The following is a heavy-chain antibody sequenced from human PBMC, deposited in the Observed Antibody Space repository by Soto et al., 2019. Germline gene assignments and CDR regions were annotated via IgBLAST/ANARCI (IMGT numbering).Heavy chain of an antibody. CDR3: ARDQSHNYDCWGGHPLGY. V-gene: IGHV3-21*02. J-gene: IGHJ4*02. D-gene: IGHD3-3*01. CDR2: ISSSSSYI. Sequence: EVQLVESGGGLVKPGGSLRLSCAASGFTFSDYAMNWVRQAPGKGLEWVSSISSSSSYIYYADSVKGRFTISRDNAKNSRYLQMNSLRAEAAAVYFCARDQSHNYDCWGGHPLGYWGQGTLVTVSS. CDR1: GFTFSDYA.